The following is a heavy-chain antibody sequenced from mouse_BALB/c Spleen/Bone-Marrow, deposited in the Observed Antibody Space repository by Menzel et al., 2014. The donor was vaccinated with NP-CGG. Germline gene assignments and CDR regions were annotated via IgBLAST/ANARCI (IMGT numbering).Heavy chain of an antibody. CDR1: GFNIKDTY. CDR3: ANYYYGSSLFAY. Sequence: QLQQSGAELVKPGASVKLSCTASGFNIKDTYMHWVKQRPEQGLEWIGRIDPANGNTKYDPKFQGKATITADTSSNTAYLQLSSLTSEDTAVYYCANYYYGSSLFAYWGQGTLVTVSA. CDR2: IDPANGNT. D-gene: IGHD1-1*01. J-gene: IGHJ3*01. V-gene: IGHV14-3*02.